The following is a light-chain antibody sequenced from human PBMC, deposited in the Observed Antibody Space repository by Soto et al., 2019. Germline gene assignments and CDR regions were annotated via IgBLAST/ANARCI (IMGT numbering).Light chain of an antibody. CDR2: EVS. J-gene: IGLJ1*01. V-gene: IGLV2-14*01. CDR1: SSDVGDYNY. Sequence: QSVLTQPASVSGSPGQSITISCTGTSSDVGDYNYVSWYQQHPGKAPKLMIYEVSNRPSGVSNRFSGSKSGNTASLTISGLQAEDEADYYCSSYDSSMSGYVFGNGTKVTVL. CDR3: SSYDSSMSGYV.